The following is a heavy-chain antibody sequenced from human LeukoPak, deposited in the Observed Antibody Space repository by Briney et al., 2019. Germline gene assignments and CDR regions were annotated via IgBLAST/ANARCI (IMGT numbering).Heavy chain of an antibody. CDR2: INHSGST. V-gene: IGHV4-34*01. Sequence: SETLSLTCAVYGGSFSGYYWSWIRQPPGKGLEWIGEINHSGSTNNNPSLKSRVTISVDTSKNQFSLKLSSVTAADTAVYYCASGGRGRIAVAGTNAFDIWGQGTMVTVSS. J-gene: IGHJ3*02. CDR3: ASGGRGRIAVAGTNAFDI. CDR1: GGSFSGYY. D-gene: IGHD6-19*01.